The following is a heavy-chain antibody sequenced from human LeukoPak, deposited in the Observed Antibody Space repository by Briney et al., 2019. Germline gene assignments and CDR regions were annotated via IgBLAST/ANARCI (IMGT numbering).Heavy chain of an antibody. CDR3: ARATVVVVAATRRVNWFDP. CDR2: ISSSSSYT. V-gene: IGHV3-11*05. CDR1: GFTFSDYY. D-gene: IGHD2-15*01. J-gene: IGHJ5*02. Sequence: PGGSLRLSCAASGFTFSDYYMSWIRQAPGKGLKWVSYISSSSSYTNYADSVRGRFTISRDNAKNSLYLQMNSLRAEDTAVYYCARATVVVVAATRRVNWFDPWGQGTLVTVSS.